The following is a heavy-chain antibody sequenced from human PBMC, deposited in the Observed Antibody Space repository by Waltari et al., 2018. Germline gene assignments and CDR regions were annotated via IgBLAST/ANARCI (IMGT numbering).Heavy chain of an antibody. CDR2: INHSGST. CDR1: GGSFSGYY. D-gene: IGHD6-13*01. Sequence: QVQLQQWGAGLLKPSETLSLTCAVYGGSFSGYYWSWIRQPPGKGLEWIGEINHSGSTNYNPSLNSRVTISVDTSKNQFSLKLSSVTAADTAVYYCARESRPTYSSSWYPVGYWGQGTLVTVSS. J-gene: IGHJ4*02. V-gene: IGHV4-34*01. CDR3: ARESRPTYSSSWYPVGY.